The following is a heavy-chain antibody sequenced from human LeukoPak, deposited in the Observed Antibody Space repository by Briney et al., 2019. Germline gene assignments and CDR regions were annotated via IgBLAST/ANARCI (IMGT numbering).Heavy chain of an antibody. D-gene: IGHD2-15*01. CDR1: GYSISSGYY. V-gene: IGHV4-38-2*02. CDR3: ARWAVVTANYFDY. J-gene: IGHJ4*02. Sequence: SETLSLTCTVSGYSISSGYYWGWIRQPPGKGLEWIGNIYNSGSTYYNPSLESRVTISVDTSKNQFSLKLSSVTAADTAVYYCARWAVVTANYFDYWGQGTLVTVSS. CDR2: IYNSGST.